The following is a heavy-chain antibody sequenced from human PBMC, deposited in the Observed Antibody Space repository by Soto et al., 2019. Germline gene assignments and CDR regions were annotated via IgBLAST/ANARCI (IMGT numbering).Heavy chain of an antibody. CDR3: ARVNVVVAAMESFDY. V-gene: IGHV1-46*01. D-gene: IGHD2-15*01. J-gene: IGHJ4*02. Sequence: QVQLVQSGAEVKKPGASVKVSCKASGYTFTSYYMHWVRQAPGQGLEWMGIINPSGGSTSYAQKFQGRVTMTRDTSTSTVYMELSSLRSEDTAVYYFARVNVVVAAMESFDYWGQGTLVTVSS. CDR1: GYTFTSYY. CDR2: INPSGGST.